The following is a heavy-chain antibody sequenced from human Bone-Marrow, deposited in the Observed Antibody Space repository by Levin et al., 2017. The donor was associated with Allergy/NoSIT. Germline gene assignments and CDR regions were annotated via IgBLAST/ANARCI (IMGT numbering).Heavy chain of an antibody. CDR1: GFTFSSYW. Sequence: ETLSLTCAASGFTFSSYWMHWVRQAPGKGLVWVSRITADGTSTNYADSVKGRFTISRDNAENTLYLQMNSLRVEDTAVYFCARGVSGSRHFDYWGQGNLVIVSA. D-gene: IGHD5/OR15-5a*01. J-gene: IGHJ4*02. CDR3: ARGVSGSRHFDY. V-gene: IGHV3-74*01. CDR2: ITADGTST.